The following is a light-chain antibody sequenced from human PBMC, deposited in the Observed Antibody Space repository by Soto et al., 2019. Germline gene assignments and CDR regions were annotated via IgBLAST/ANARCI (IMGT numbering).Light chain of an antibody. CDR2: QVS. CDR3: SSYSGRYHWV. J-gene: IGLJ3*02. V-gene: IGLV2-8*01. Sequence: QSALTQPPSASGSPGQSVTISCTGTSSDVGGYNYVSWYQQHPGKAPKVMIWQVSERPPGVPDRFSGSKSGNTASLTVSGLQAEDEADYYCSSYSGRYHWVFGGGTKVTVL. CDR1: SSDVGGYNY.